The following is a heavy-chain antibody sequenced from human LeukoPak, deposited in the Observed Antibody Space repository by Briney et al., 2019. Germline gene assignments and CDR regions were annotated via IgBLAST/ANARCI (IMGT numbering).Heavy chain of an antibody. D-gene: IGHD6-13*01. V-gene: IGHV3-21*01. J-gene: IGHJ5*02. Sequence: PRGSLRLSCAASGFTFSSYSMNWVRQAPGKGLEWVSSISSSSSYIYYADSVKGRFTISRDNAKNSLYLQMNSLRAEDTAVYYCARDSRSSSWYNWFDPWGQGTLVTVSS. CDR2: ISSSSSYI. CDR1: GFTFSSYS. CDR3: ARDSRSSSWYNWFDP.